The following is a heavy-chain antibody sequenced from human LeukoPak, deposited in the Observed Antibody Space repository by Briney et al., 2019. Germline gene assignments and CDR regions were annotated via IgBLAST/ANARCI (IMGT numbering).Heavy chain of an antibody. CDR1: GFTFSDYY. CDR3: ARDAFYCSSTSCPPDYYYGMDV. D-gene: IGHD2-2*01. CDR2: ISSSGSTI. Sequence: GGSLILSCAASGFTFSDYYMSWIRPAPGKGLEWVSYISSSGSTIYYAASVKGRFTISRDNAKTSLYLQMNSLRAEDTAVYYCARDAFYCSSTSCPPDYYYGMDVWGQGTTVTVSS. J-gene: IGHJ6*02. V-gene: IGHV3-11*01.